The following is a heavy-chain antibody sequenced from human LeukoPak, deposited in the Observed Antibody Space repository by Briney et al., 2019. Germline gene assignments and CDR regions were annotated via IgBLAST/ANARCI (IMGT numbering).Heavy chain of an antibody. J-gene: IGHJ3*02. Sequence: SETLSLTCTVSGGSISSYYWSWIRQPPGKGLEWIGRIYTSGNTNYNPSLESRVTMSVDRSQFSLKLSSVTAADTAVYYCGRERGVLRGDAFDIWGQGIMVTVSS. D-gene: IGHD1-26*01. CDR3: GRERGVLRGDAFDI. CDR1: GGSISSYY. CDR2: IYTSGNT. V-gene: IGHV4-4*07.